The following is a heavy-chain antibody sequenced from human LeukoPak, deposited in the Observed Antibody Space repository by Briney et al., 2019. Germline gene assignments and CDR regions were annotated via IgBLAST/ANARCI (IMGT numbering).Heavy chain of an antibody. J-gene: IGHJ4*02. CDR2: ISYDGSQK. V-gene: IGHV3-30-3*01. Sequence: GGSLRLSCAASGFTFRSHAMHWVRQAPGKGLEWVATISYDGSQKYYSDSVKGRFTISRDNSKNTLYLQMNSLRAEDTAVYYCARGGDAYDSSGYYYYWGQGTLVTVSS. CDR3: ARGGDAYDSSGYYYY. CDR1: GFTFRSHA. D-gene: IGHD3-22*01.